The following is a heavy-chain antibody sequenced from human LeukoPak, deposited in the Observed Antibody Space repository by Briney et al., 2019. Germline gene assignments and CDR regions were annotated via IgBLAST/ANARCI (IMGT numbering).Heavy chain of an antibody. CDR1: GGTFNSYA. CDR3: PRDRGERDSSWSLPAHGFDI. Sequence: SAKVSCKASGGTFNSYAINWVRQDPGQGLEWMGRIFPIFGTANYAQKFQGRVTVTTDESTNTAYMELSSLRPEDTAMYYCPRDRGERDSSWSLPAHGFDIWGQGTMVTVSS. V-gene: IGHV1-69*05. D-gene: IGHD6-13*01. CDR2: IFPIFGTA. J-gene: IGHJ3*02.